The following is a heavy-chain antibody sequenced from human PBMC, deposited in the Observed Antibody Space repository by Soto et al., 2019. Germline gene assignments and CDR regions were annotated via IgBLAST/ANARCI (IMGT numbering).Heavy chain of an antibody. Sequence: GGSLRLSCAASGFTFSDYYMSWIRQAPGKGLEWVSYISSSGSASGIYYADSVKGRFTISRDNAKNSLYLQMNSLRAEDTAVYYCARDLGRIVAAGTDYWGQGTLVTVSS. CDR1: GFTFSDYY. V-gene: IGHV3-11*01. D-gene: IGHD6-13*01. J-gene: IGHJ4*02. CDR3: ARDLGRIVAAGTDY. CDR2: ISSSGSASGI.